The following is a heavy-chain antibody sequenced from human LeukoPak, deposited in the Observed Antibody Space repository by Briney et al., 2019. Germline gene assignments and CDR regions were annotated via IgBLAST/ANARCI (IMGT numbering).Heavy chain of an antibody. Sequence: SETLSLTCTGSGGSISSYYWSWIRQPPGKGLEWIGDISYSWSTHYKPPLKSRVTISTDTSKNQFSLRLSSVTAAGTAVYYCARQRSDILDAFDIWGQGAMVTVSS. D-gene: IGHD3-9*01. V-gene: IGHV4-59*08. CDR3: ARQRSDILDAFDI. CDR2: ISYSWST. J-gene: IGHJ3*02. CDR1: GGSISSYY.